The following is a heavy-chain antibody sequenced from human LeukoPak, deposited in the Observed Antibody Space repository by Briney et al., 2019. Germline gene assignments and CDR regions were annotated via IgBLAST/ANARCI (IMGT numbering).Heavy chain of an antibody. CDR2: SRNKANSDTT. J-gene: IGHJ3*02. Sequence: GGSLRLSCAASGFTFSDHYIDWVRQAPGKGLEWVGRSRNKANSDTTEYAASVKGRFTISRKDSKNSLFLQMNSLKTEDTAVYYCTRGYSGTYIYAFDIWGQGTMVIVSS. CDR1: GFTFSDHY. CDR3: TRGYSGTYIYAFDI. V-gene: IGHV3-72*01. D-gene: IGHD1-26*01.